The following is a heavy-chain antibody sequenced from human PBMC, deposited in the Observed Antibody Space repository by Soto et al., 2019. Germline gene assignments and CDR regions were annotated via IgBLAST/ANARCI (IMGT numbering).Heavy chain of an antibody. CDR3: ARERVRGMDV. V-gene: IGHV1-8*01. J-gene: IGHJ6*02. Sequence: QVKLVQSGAEVKKPGASVKVSCKASGYTFTSYDINWVRQATGQGLEWMGWMNPNSGNTGYAQKCQGRITMTRNTTIRTAYMKMSRLKSEDTAVYYCARERVRGMDVWGQGTTVTVSS. CDR1: GYTFTSYD. CDR2: MNPNSGNT.